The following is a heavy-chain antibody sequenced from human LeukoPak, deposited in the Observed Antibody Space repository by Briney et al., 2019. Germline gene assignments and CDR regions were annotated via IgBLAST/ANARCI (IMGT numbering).Heavy chain of an antibody. Sequence: GASVKVSCKASGYTFTDYYMHWVRQAPGQGLEWMGWIHPNSGDTKSAQRFQGRVTMTRDTSISTAYMELTRLTSDDTAVYYCASYYGHYTRNWMDTWGQGNLVTVSS. CDR2: IHPNSGDT. D-gene: IGHD4-17*01. CDR1: GYTFTDYY. J-gene: IGHJ5*02. V-gene: IGHV1-2*02. CDR3: ASYYGHYTRNWMDT.